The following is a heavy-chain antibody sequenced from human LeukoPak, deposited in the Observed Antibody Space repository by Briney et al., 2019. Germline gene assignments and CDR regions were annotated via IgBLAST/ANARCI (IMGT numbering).Heavy chain of an antibody. CDR1: GYSLGKNYY. CDR3: ARSTSGYYSKHYYFYMDV. V-gene: IGHV4-59*01. J-gene: IGHJ6*03. D-gene: IGHD3-22*01. CDR2: IYYSGTT. Sequence: SETLSLTCAVSGYSLGKNYYWSWIRQPPGKGLEWIGYIYYSGTTNYNPSLKSRIAISLDTSKKQFSLRMRSVTAADTAVYYCARSTSGYYSKHYYFYMDVWGKGTTVTVSS.